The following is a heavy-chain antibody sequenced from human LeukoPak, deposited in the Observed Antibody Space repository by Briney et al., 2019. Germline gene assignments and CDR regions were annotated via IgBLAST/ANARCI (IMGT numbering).Heavy chain of an antibody. D-gene: IGHD4-23*01. J-gene: IGHJ4*02. V-gene: IGHV3-66*01. CDR1: GFTVSSNY. CDR2: IYSGGST. Sequence: PGGSLRLSCAASGFTVSSNYMSWVRQAPGKGLEWVSVIYSGGSTYYADSVKGRFTISRDNSKNTLYLQMNSLRAEDTAVYYCARVPLRWSLFPHFDYWGQGTLVTVSS. CDR3: ARVPLRWSLFPHFDY.